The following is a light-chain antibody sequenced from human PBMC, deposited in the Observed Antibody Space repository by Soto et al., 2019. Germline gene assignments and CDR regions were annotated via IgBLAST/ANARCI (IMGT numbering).Light chain of an antibody. CDR3: QQYGGSPRT. CDR2: GAS. V-gene: IGKV3-20*01. J-gene: IGKJ1*01. CDR1: QSVGSN. Sequence: SPATLCLSPGERAPLSCRASQSVGSNLAWYQQKPDQAPRLLISGASTRATGIPDRFSGSGSGTDFNLTISRLETEDFAVYYCQQYGGSPRTFGQGTKVDI.